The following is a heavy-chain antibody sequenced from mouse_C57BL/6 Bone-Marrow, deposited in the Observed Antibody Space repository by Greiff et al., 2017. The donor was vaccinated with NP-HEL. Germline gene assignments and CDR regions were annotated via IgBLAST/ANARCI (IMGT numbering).Heavy chain of an antibody. CDR1: GYSITSGYY. J-gene: IGHJ3*01. D-gene: IGHD2-5*01. V-gene: IGHV3-6*01. Sequence: EVQLQESGPGLVKPSQSLSLTCSVTGYSITSGYYWNWIRQFPGNKLEWMGYISYDGSNNYNPSLKNRISITRDTSKNQFFLKLNSVTTEDTATYYCARDYYSNYGWFAYWGQGTLVTVSA. CDR2: ISYDGSN. CDR3: ARDYYSNYGWFAY.